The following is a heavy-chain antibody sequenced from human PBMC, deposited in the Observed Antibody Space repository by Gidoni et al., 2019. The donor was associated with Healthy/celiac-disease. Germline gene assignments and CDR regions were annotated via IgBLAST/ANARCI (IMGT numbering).Heavy chain of an antibody. CDR2: IYYSGST. CDR1: GGSISSSSYY. J-gene: IGHJ4*02. D-gene: IGHD6-19*01. CDR3: ASLSSGWYKGGFDY. V-gene: IGHV4-39*01. Sequence: QLQLQESGTGLVKPSETLSLTCTVSGGSISSSSYYWGWIRQPPGKGLEWIGSIYYSGSTYYNPSLKSRVTISVDTSKNQFSLKLSSVTAADTAVYYCASLSSGWYKGGFDYWGQGTLVTVSS.